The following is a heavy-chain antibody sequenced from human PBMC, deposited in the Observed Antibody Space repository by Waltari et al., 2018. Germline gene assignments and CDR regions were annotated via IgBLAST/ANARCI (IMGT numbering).Heavy chain of an antibody. CDR1: GFNVITNY. Sequence: EVQLVESGGGLVQPGGSLRLSCVVSGFNVITNYMNWVRQAPGKGLEWVSVIYSGGSTDYADSVKGRFIISKDNSKNILYLQMNSLRAEDTAVYYCARDWGPIEEAGLYGMDVWGQGTTVTVSS. D-gene: IGHD6-19*01. J-gene: IGHJ6*02. CDR2: IYSGGST. V-gene: IGHV3-66*01. CDR3: ARDWGPIEEAGLYGMDV.